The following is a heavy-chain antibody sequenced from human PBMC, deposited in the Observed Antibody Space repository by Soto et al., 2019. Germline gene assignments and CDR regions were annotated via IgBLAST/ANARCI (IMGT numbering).Heavy chain of an antibody. CDR3: ARGRPPPRYCRTTSCYDGPPFDP. J-gene: IGHJ5*02. Sequence: QVQLQQWGAGLLKPSETLSLTCAVYGGSFSGYYWSWIRQPPGKGLEWIGEINHSGSINYNPSLKSRVTISVETSKKQFSLKLSSVTAADTAVYYCARGRPPPRYCRTTSCYDGPPFDPWGQGTLVTVSS. V-gene: IGHV4-34*01. CDR2: INHSGSI. D-gene: IGHD2-2*01. CDR1: GGSFSGYY.